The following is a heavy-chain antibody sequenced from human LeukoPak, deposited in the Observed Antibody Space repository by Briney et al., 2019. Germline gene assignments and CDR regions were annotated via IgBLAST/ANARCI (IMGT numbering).Heavy chain of an antibody. CDR3: ARAIVGDLTTWIQLWSGYPIAFDI. D-gene: IGHD5-18*01. CDR1: GYTFTSYD. J-gene: IGHJ3*02. CDR2: MNPNSGNT. V-gene: IGHV1-8*01. Sequence: GASVKVSCKASGYTFTSYDINWVRQATGQGLEWMGWMNPNSGNTGYAQKFQGRVTMTRNTSISTAYMELSSLGSEDTAVYYCARAIVGDLTTWIQLWSGYPIAFDIWGQGTMVTVSS.